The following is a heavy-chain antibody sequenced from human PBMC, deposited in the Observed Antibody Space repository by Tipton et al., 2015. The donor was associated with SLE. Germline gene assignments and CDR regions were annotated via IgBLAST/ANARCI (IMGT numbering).Heavy chain of an antibody. Sequence: TLSLTCTVADGSISYHYWTWIRQPPGKGLEWIGHLYTDGRTKYNPSLKSRVTISVHTPKNQFSLNLSSVTAADTAVYYCARVGLITPDAFDIWGQGTVVTVSS. D-gene: IGHD1-14*01. V-gene: IGHV4-4*08. CDR1: DGSISYHY. J-gene: IGHJ3*02. CDR3: ARVGLITPDAFDI. CDR2: LYTDGRT.